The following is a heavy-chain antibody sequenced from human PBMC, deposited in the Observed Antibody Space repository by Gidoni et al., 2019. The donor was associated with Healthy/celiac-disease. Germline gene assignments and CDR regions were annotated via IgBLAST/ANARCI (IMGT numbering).Heavy chain of an antibody. Sequence: EVQLLESGGGLVQPGGSLRLSCAASGFTFSSYAMSWVRRAPGKGLVWVSAISGSGGSTYYADSVKGRFTISRDNSKNTLYLQMNSLRAEDTAVYYCAKDLNFFSNYFDYWGQGTLVTVSS. J-gene: IGHJ4*02. D-gene: IGHD3-3*01. CDR1: GFTFSSYA. CDR2: ISGSGGST. V-gene: IGHV3-23*01. CDR3: AKDLNFFSNYFDY.